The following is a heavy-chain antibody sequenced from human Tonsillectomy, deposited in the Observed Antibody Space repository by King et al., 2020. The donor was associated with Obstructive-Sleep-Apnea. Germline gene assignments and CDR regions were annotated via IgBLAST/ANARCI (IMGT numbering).Heavy chain of an antibody. Sequence: VQLVESGGGLVQPGGSLRLSGAASGFTVSSNYMSWVRQAPGEGLEWVSVIYSGGSTYYADSVKGRFTISRDNSKNTLYLQMNSLRAEDTAVYYCARGDTSDAFDIWGQGTMVTVSS. D-gene: IGHD5-18*01. J-gene: IGHJ3*02. V-gene: IGHV3-66*01. CDR2: IYSGGST. CDR1: GFTVSSNY. CDR3: ARGDTSDAFDI.